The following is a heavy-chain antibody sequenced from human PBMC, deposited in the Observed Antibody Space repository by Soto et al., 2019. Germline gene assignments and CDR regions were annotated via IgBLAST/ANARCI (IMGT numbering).Heavy chain of an antibody. CDR3: ARTYPPSPPPSGYNIYYFDY. D-gene: IGHD3-3*01. CDR2: IIPIFGTA. Sequence: GASVKVSCKASGGTFSSYAISWVRQAPGQGLEWMGGIIPIFGTANYAQKFQGRVTITADESTSTAYMELSSLRSEDTAVYYCARTYPPSPPPSGYNIYYFDYWGQGTLVTVSS. CDR1: GGTFSSYA. J-gene: IGHJ4*02. V-gene: IGHV1-69*13.